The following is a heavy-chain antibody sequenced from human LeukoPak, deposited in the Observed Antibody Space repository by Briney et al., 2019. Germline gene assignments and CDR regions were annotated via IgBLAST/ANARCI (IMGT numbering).Heavy chain of an antibody. CDR3: ARGAYSSSSWPRSGYYYYMDV. V-gene: IGHV4-4*07. D-gene: IGHD6-6*01. CDR1: GGSISSYY. CDR2: IYTSGST. J-gene: IGHJ6*03. Sequence: SETLSLTCTVSGGSISSYYWSWIRQPAGKGLEWIGRIYTSGSTNYNPSLKSRVTMSVDTSKNQFSLKLSSVTAADTAVYYCARGAYSSSSWPRSGYYYYMDVWGKGTTVTVSS.